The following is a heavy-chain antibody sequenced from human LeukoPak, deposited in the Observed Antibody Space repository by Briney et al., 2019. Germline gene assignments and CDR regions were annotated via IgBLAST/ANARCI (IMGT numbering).Heavy chain of an antibody. V-gene: IGHV1-69*01. D-gene: IGHD3-10*01. J-gene: IGHJ4*02. CDR3: ARDATLLWFGETLGSNFDY. CDR1: GGTFNNYA. Sequence: SVKVSCKASGGTFNNYAFSWVRQAPGQGLEWMGGIIPIFDTAHYAQKFQGRVTITADESTSTAYMELSSLRSEDTAVYYCARDATLLWFGETLGSNFDYWGQGTLVTVSS. CDR2: IIPIFDTA.